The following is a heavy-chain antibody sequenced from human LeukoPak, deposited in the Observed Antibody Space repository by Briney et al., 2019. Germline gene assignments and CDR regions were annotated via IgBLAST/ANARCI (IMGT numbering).Heavy chain of an antibody. D-gene: IGHD2-15*01. Sequence: PSETLSLTCTVSGYSISSGYYWGWIRQPPGKGLEWIGSIYHSGSTYYNPSLKSRVTISVDTSKNQFSLKLSSVTAADTAVYYCARDRVVAADTAGFDPWGQGTLVTVSS. V-gene: IGHV4-38-2*02. CDR3: ARDRVVAADTAGFDP. CDR1: GYSISSGYY. CDR2: IYHSGST. J-gene: IGHJ5*02.